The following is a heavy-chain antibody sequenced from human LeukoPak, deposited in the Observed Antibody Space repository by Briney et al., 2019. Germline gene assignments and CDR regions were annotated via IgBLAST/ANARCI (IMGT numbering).Heavy chain of an antibody. CDR2: IYYSGST. J-gene: IGHJ3*02. V-gene: IGHV4-30-4*08. D-gene: IGHD4-17*01. Sequence: PSETLSLTCTVSGGSISSGGYYWSWIRQHPGKGLEWIGYIYYSGSTYYNPSLKSRVTISVDTSKNQFSLKLSSVTAADTAVYYCARNNYGDYREGGAFDIWGQGTMVTVSS. CDR3: ARNNYGDYREGGAFDI. CDR1: GGSISSGGYY.